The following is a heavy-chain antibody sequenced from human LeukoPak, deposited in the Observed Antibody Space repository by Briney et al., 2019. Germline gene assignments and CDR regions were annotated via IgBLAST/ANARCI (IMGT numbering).Heavy chain of an antibody. CDR1: GFTFSSYW. J-gene: IGHJ4*02. Sequence: GGSLRLSCAASGFTFSSYWMHWVRHAPGKGLVWVSRINSDGSSTSYADSVKGRFTISRDNAKNTLYLQMNSLRAEDTAVYYCAREGYSSGYIDYWGQGTLVTVSS. V-gene: IGHV3-74*01. D-gene: IGHD3-22*01. CDR2: INSDGSST. CDR3: AREGYSSGYIDY.